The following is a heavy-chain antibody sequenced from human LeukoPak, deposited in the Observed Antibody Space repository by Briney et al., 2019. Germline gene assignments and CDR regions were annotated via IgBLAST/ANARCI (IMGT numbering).Heavy chain of an antibody. CDR3: SKDLERHTVGYFDS. CDR2: LSGNERDT. D-gene: IGHD1-1*01. J-gene: IGHJ4*02. CDR1: GFTFSNYA. Sequence: PGGSLRLSCAASGFTFSNYAMSWARQAPGKGLEWVSSLSGNERDTRYADSVRGRFTISRDNSENLLYLQMTSLGAEDTAIYYCSKDLERHTVGYFDSWGQGVLVTVSS. V-gene: IGHV3-23*01.